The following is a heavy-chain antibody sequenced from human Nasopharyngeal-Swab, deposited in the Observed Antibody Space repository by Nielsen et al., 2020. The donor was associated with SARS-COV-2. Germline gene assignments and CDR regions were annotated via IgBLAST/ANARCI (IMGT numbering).Heavy chain of an antibody. Sequence: GGSLRLSCAPSGFTFVDYAMHWVRQAPGKGLEWVSGISWNSGSIGYADSVKGRFTISRDNAKNSLYLQMNSLRAEDTALYYCAKAGSYYVFFSNWFDPWGQGTLVTVSS. CDR1: GFTFVDYA. CDR2: ISWNSGSI. J-gene: IGHJ5*02. CDR3: AKAGSYYVFFSNWFDP. D-gene: IGHD1-26*01. V-gene: IGHV3-9*01.